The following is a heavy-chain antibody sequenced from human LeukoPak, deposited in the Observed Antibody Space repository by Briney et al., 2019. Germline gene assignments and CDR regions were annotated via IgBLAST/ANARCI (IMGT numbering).Heavy chain of an antibody. CDR2: IYYSGST. V-gene: IGHV4-30-4*01. D-gene: IGHD2-15*01. CDR1: GVSISSGDYY. Sequence: PSETLSLTCTVSGVSISSGDYYWSWIRQPPGKGLEWIGYIYYSGSTYYNPSLKSRATISVDTSKNQFSLKLSSVTAADTAVYFCARRSDCSGGSCYSSFSYYFDYWGQGTLVTVSS. CDR3: ARRSDCSGGSCYSSFSYYFDY. J-gene: IGHJ4*02.